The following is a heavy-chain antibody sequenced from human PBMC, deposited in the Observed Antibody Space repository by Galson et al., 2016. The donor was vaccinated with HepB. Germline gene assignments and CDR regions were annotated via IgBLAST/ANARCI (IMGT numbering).Heavy chain of an antibody. V-gene: IGHV3-11*03. CDR3: SKLGGWYGSGYFQH. J-gene: IGHJ1*01. D-gene: IGHD6-19*01. CDR2: ISSSSGYI. CDR1: GFTFSDYY. Sequence: SLRLSCAASGFTFSDYYMSWIRQAPGKGLEWVSYISSSSGYIIYTDSVKGRFTISRDNAKNSMFLQMNSLRAEDTASYYCSKLGGWYGSGYFQHWGRGTLVTVSS.